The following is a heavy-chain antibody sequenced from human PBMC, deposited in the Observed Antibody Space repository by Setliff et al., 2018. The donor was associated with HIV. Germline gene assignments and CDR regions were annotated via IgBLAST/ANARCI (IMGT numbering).Heavy chain of an antibody. J-gene: IGHJ3*02. D-gene: IGHD3-16*01. CDR3: AKDGDYIWGSFSSHDAFDI. V-gene: IGHV3-23*01. Sequence: GGSLRLSCAASRFTFSNYAMNWVRQAPGKGLEWVSTISNFGLDTYYADSVKGRFTISRDNSKNTLYLQMTSLRVEDTAVYYCAKDGDYIWGSFSSHDAFDIWGQGTMVTVSS. CDR1: RFTFSNYA. CDR2: ISNFGLDT.